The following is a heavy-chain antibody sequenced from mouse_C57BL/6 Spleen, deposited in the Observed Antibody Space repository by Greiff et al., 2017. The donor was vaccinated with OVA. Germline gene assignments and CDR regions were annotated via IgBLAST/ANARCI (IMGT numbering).Heavy chain of an antibody. CDR3: ARGLRHWYFDV. CDR1: GYTFTSYW. D-gene: IGHD2-2*01. Sequence: VQLQQPGAELVKPGASVKLSCKASGYTFTSYWMHWVKQRPGQGLEWIGMIHPNSGSTNYNEKFKSKATLTVDKSTSTAYMQLSSLTSEDSAVYYCARGLRHWYFDVWGTGTTVTVSS. J-gene: IGHJ1*03. V-gene: IGHV1-64*01. CDR2: IHPNSGST.